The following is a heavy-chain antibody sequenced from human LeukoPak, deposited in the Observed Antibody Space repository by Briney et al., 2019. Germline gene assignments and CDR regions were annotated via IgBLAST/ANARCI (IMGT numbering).Heavy chain of an antibody. J-gene: IGHJ4*02. CDR2: IIPIFGTA. Sequence: SVKVSCKASGYTFTSYDINWVRQATGQGLEWMGGIIPIFGTANYAQKFQGRVTITADKSTSTAYMELSSLRSEDTAVYYCARDGGLAVAGNEGLFDYWGQGTLVTVSS. CDR1: GYTFTSYD. D-gene: IGHD6-19*01. V-gene: IGHV1-69*06. CDR3: ARDGGLAVAGNEGLFDY.